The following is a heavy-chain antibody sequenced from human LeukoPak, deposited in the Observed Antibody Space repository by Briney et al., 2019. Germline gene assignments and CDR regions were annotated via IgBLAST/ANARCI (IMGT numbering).Heavy chain of an antibody. D-gene: IGHD6-19*01. CDR3: EWATWGSGWYPWYFDY. CDR1: GGSISSYY. CDR2: IYYSGSS. J-gene: IGHJ4*02. V-gene: IGHV4-59*01. Sequence: SETLSLTCTVSGGSISSYYWSWSRQPPAKGPVWFGYIYYSGSSNYNPSLKSQVTISVATSKNQCPLNLSSVPAAAPAASYCEWATWGSGWYPWYFDYWGQGTLVTVSS.